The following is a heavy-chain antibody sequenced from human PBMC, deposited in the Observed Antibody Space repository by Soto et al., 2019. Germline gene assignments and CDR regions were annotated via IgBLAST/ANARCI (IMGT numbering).Heavy chain of an antibody. Sequence: GGSLRLSCAASGFPVSTYSMHWVRRAPGKGLEWVALLSYDGSTKDYADSVKGRFTISRDNSKNTLYLQMNSLTTEDTAVYYCVRCWGTGDGSLLGYNWFDPWGQGTLVTVSS. V-gene: IGHV3-30-3*01. J-gene: IGHJ5*02. CDR1: GFPVSTYS. D-gene: IGHD1-1*01. CDR2: LSYDGSTK. CDR3: VRCWGTGDGSLLGYNWFDP.